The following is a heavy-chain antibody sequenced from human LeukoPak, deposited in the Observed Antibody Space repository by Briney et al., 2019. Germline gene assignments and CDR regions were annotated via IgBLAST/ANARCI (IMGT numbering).Heavy chain of an antibody. Sequence: PSETLSLTCTVSGYSISSGYYWGWIRQPPGKGLEWIGSIYHSGSTYYNPSLKSRVTISVDTSKNQFSLKLSSVTAADTAVYYCARSFFTVTNLYYYYYYMDVWGKGTTVTVSS. V-gene: IGHV4-38-2*02. CDR2: IYHSGST. CDR1: GYSISSGYY. D-gene: IGHD4-17*01. CDR3: ARSFFTVTNLYYYYYYMDV. J-gene: IGHJ6*03.